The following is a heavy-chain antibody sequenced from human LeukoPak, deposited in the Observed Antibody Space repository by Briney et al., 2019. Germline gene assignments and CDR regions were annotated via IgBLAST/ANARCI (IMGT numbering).Heavy chain of an antibody. J-gene: IGHJ4*02. Sequence: ASVKVSCKASGYTFTSYYMHWVRQAPGQGLEWMGIINPSGGSTSYAQKFQGRVTMTRDMSTSTVYMELSSLRSEDTAVYYCAGETISNYYDSSGYLDYWGQGTLVTVSS. CDR3: AGETISNYYDSSGYLDY. D-gene: IGHD3-22*01. V-gene: IGHV1-46*01. CDR1: GYTFTSYY. CDR2: INPSGGST.